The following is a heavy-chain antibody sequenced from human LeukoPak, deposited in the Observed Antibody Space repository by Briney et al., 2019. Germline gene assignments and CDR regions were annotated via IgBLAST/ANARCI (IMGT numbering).Heavy chain of an antibody. CDR1: GGSISSGGYS. Sequence: SETLSLTCAVSGGSISSGGYSWSWIRQPPGKGLEWIGYIYHSGSTYYNPSLKSRVTISVDRSKNQFSLKLSSVTAADTTVYYCARDGYYDSSGYNPFDYWGQGTLVTVSS. J-gene: IGHJ4*02. V-gene: IGHV4-30-2*01. D-gene: IGHD3-22*01. CDR2: IYHSGST. CDR3: ARDGYYDSSGYNPFDY.